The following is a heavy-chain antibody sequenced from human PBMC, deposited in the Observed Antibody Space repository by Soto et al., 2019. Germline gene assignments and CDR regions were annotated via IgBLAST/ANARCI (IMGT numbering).Heavy chain of an antibody. CDR2: VYNSRST. D-gene: IGHD6-13*01. J-gene: IGHJ4*02. CDR1: GGSISSNY. CDR3: ARYRREAVAGYTLDN. V-gene: IGHV4-59*01. Sequence: PSETLSLTCTVSGGSISSNYWTWIRQPPGKGLEWIGYVYNSRSTNYTPSLKSRVTISEDTSKSQFSLKVNSMTAANTAVYYCARYRREAVAGYTLDNWGQGILVTVSS.